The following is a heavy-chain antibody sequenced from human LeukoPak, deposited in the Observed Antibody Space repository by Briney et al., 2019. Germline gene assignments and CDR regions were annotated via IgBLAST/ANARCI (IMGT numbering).Heavy chain of an antibody. Sequence: PGGSLRLSCAASGLTFISYGMHWVRQAPGKGLEWVAVIWYDGSNKYYADSVKGRFTISRDNSKNTLYLQMNSLRAEDTAVYYCARGSMVRGTPWYFDYWGQGTLVTVSS. J-gene: IGHJ4*02. CDR1: GLTFISYG. CDR3: ARGSMVRGTPWYFDY. CDR2: IWYDGSNK. V-gene: IGHV3-33*01. D-gene: IGHD3-10*01.